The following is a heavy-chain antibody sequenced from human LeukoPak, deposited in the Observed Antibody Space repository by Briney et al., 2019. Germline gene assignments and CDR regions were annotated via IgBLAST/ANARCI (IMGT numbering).Heavy chain of an antibody. CDR2: IYTSGST. CDR1: GGSISSGSYY. J-gene: IGHJ6*03. V-gene: IGHV4-61*02. CDR3: ARDEVGYYYYYMDV. Sequence: SETLSLTCTVSGGSISSGSYYWSWIRQPAGKGLEWIGRIYTSGSTNYNPSLKSRVTISVDTSKNQFSLKLSSVTAADTAVYYCARDEVGYYYYYMDVWGKGTTVTVSS.